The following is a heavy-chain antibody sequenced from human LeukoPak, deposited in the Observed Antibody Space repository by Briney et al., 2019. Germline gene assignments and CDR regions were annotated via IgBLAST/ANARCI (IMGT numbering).Heavy chain of an antibody. CDR2: INSDGSIT. J-gene: IGHJ4*02. CDR1: GFTFSSYW. CDR3: AKVRATFSPHFDN. Sequence: GGSLRLSCAASGFTFSSYWMHWVRQAPGKGLMWVSRINSDGSITNYADSVKGRFTISRDNAKNTLYLQMKSLRAEDTAVYYCAKVRATFSPHFDNWGQGTLVTVSS. V-gene: IGHV3-74*01. D-gene: IGHD5-12*01.